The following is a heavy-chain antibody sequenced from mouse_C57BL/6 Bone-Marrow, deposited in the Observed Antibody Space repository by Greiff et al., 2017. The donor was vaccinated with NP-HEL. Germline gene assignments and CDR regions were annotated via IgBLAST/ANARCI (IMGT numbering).Heavy chain of an antibody. CDR2: IRNKANGYTT. J-gene: IGHJ4*01. D-gene: IGHD2-4*01. V-gene: IGHV7-3*01. CDR1: GFTFTDYY. Sequence: EVMLVEPGGGLVQPGGSLSFSCAASGFTFTDYYMSWVRQPPGKALEWLGFIRNKANGYTTEYSPSVKARFTIPRDNSQSFLYLQMNDLRAEDSATYSGARSIYYDYADDPCYAVDYWGRGTSVTVSS. CDR3: ARSIYYDYADDPCYAVDY.